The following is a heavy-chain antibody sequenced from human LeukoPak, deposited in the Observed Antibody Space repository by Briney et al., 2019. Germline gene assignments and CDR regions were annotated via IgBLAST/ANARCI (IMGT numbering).Heavy chain of an antibody. CDR1: GFTFSDYY. V-gene: IGHV3-11*01. J-gene: IGHJ6*02. D-gene: IGHD6-13*01. Sequence: GGSLRLSCAASGFTFSDYYMSWIRQAPGKGLEWVSYISSSGSTIYYADYVKGRFTISRDNAKNSLYLQMNSLRAEDTAVYYCARDKGYSSSWSSYYYGMDVWGQGTTVTVSS. CDR3: ARDKGYSSSWSSYYYGMDV. CDR2: ISSSGSTI.